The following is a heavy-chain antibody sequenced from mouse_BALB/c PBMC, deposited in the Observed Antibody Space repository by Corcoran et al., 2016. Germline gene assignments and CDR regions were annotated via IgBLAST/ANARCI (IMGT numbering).Heavy chain of an antibody. J-gene: IGHJ4*01. CDR2: INPNNGGT. Sequence: EIRLQQSGPQLVKPGASVKISCKTSGYTFSEYTMHWVKQSHGKSLEWIGGINPNNGGTSYNQKFKGKATLTVDKSSSTAYMELRSLTSEDSAVYYCARRRYERDYYAMYYWGQGSSVTVSS. D-gene: IGHD2-14*01. CDR1: GYTFSEYT. V-gene: IGHV1-18*01. CDR3: ARRRYERDYYAMYY.